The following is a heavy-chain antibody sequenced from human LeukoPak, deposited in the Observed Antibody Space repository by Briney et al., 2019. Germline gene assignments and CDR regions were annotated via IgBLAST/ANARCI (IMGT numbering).Heavy chain of an antibody. CDR1: GFTFSSYD. V-gene: IGHV3-33*01. J-gene: IGHJ3*02. CDR2: IGYDGTNE. D-gene: IGHD6-6*01. Sequence: GGSLRLSCAASGFTFSSYDMHWLRQAPGKGLEWVELIGYDGTNEYYADSVKGRFTISRDNSKNTLYLQMKSLRAEDTAVYYCARLYSSSSGKAFDIWGQGTMVIVSS. CDR3: ARLYSSSSGKAFDI.